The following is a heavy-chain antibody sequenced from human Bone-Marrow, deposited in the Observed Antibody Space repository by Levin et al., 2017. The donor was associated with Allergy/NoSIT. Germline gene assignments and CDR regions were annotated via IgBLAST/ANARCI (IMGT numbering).Heavy chain of an antibody. J-gene: IGHJ4*02. V-gene: IGHV1-69*04. Sequence: SVKVSCKASGGTFSSYAISWVRQAPGQGLEWMGRIIPILGIANYAQKFQGRVTITADKSTSTAYMELSSLRSEDTAVYYCARDLRIAARSQREYYFDYWGQGTLVTVSS. CDR2: IIPILGIA. CDR1: GGTFSSYA. CDR3: ARDLRIAARSQREYYFDY. D-gene: IGHD6-6*01.